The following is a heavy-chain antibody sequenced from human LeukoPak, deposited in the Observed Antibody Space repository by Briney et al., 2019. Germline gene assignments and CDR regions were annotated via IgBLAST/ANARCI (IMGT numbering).Heavy chain of an antibody. CDR2: IYYSGST. Sequence: SETLSLTCTVSGYSISSDYYWGWIRQPPGKGLEWIGYIYYSGSTYYNPSLKSRVTISVDTSKNQFSLKLSSVTAADTAVYYCAREGGPYGDYAHWIDPWGQGTLVTVSS. CDR1: GYSISSDYY. D-gene: IGHD4-17*01. CDR3: AREGGPYGDYAHWIDP. V-gene: IGHV4-38-2*02. J-gene: IGHJ5*02.